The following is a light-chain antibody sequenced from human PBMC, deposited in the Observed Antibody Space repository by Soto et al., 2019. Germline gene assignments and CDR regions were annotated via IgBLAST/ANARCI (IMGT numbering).Light chain of an antibody. CDR2: EVT. Sequence: QSPLTQPASVSGSPGQSVTISCTGTSRDVGKYNLVSWYQHFPGKAPKLMIFEVTKRPSGISDRFSGSKSGNTASLTISGLQAEDEADYYCSSYSLITPYVFGTGTKVTVL. CDR3: SSYSLITPYV. V-gene: IGLV2-23*02. J-gene: IGLJ1*01. CDR1: SRDVGKYNL.